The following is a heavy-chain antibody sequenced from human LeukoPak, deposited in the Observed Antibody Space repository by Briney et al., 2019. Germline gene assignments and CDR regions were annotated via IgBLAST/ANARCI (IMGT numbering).Heavy chain of an antibody. V-gene: IGHV3-23*01. Sequence: TGGSLRLSCAASGFTFSSYAMSWVRQAPGKGLEWVSAISGSGGSTYYADSVKGRFTISRDNSKNTLYLQMNSLRAEDTAVYYCAKDGSPVSTPFDYWGQGTLVTVSS. J-gene: IGHJ4*02. CDR2: ISGSGGST. D-gene: IGHD2/OR15-2a*01. CDR3: AKDGSPVSTPFDY. CDR1: GFTFSSYA.